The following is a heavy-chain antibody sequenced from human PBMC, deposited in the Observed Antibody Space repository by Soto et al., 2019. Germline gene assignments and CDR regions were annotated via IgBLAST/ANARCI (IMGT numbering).Heavy chain of an antibody. V-gene: IGHV4-30-2*01. Sequence: SETMYLTCAVSGGSISSGGYSWSWIRQPPGKGLEWIGYIYHSGSTYYNPSLKSRVTISVDRSKNQFSLKLSSVTAADTAVYYCARVDTYDEYYFDYWGQGTLVTVSS. J-gene: IGHJ4*02. CDR2: IYHSGST. D-gene: IGHD3-22*01. CDR3: ARVDTYDEYYFDY. CDR1: GGSISSGGYS.